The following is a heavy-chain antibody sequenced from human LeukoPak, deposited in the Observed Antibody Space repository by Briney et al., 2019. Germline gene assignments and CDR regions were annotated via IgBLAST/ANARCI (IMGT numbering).Heavy chain of an antibody. CDR1: GGSINSNSHH. CDR2: IYYSGTT. J-gene: IGHJ4*02. Sequence: SETLSLTCSVSGGSINSNSHHWDWIRQAPGKGLEWIGNIYYSGTTSYNPSLKSRVTISVDTSKNQFSLRLSSVTAADTAVYYCARSGDILTDYAFDYWGQGTLVTVSS. V-gene: IGHV4-39*01. D-gene: IGHD3-9*01. CDR3: ARSGDILTDYAFDY.